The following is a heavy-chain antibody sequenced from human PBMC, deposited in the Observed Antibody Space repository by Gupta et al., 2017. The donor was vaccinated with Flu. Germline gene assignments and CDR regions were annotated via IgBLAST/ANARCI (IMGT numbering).Heavy chain of an antibody. Sequence: GPGLVKPSQTLSLTCTVSGGSISSGGYYWSWIRQHPGKGLEWIGYIYYSGSTYYNPSLKSRVTISVDTSKNQFSLKLSSVTAADTAVYYCAREANDYVWGSYRYTPLYFDYWGQGTLVTVSS. D-gene: IGHD3-16*02. V-gene: IGHV4-31*03. CDR3: AREANDYVWGSYRYTPLYFDY. J-gene: IGHJ4*02. CDR1: GGSISSGGYY. CDR2: IYYSGST.